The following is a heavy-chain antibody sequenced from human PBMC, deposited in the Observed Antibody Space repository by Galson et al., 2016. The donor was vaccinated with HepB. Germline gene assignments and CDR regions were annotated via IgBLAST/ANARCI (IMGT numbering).Heavy chain of an antibody. CDR3: ARALGDF. Sequence: SVKVSCKASGYIFTNFAVQWVRQAPGQRPEWMGWINPGNGKTKFSQNFQGRITILRDTSASTAYMELSHLRSGDTAIYYCARALGDFWGPGTLVTVSS. CDR1: GYIFTNFA. V-gene: IGHV1-3*01. J-gene: IGHJ4*02. D-gene: IGHD2-21*01. CDR2: INPGNGKT.